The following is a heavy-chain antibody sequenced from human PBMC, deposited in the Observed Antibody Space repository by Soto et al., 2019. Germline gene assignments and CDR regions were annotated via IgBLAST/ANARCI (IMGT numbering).Heavy chain of an antibody. CDR2: IYYSGST. J-gene: IGHJ4*02. CDR1: GGSISSSSYY. V-gene: IGHV4-39*01. D-gene: IGHD2-15*01. CDR3: ARLFSRYCSGGSCYLGFLDYFDY. Sequence: PSETLSLTCTVSGGSISSSSYYWGWIRQPPGKGLEWIGSIYYSGSTYYNPSLKSRVTISVDTSKNQFSLKLSSVTAADTAVYYCARLFSRYCSGGSCYLGFLDYFDYWGQGTLVTVSS.